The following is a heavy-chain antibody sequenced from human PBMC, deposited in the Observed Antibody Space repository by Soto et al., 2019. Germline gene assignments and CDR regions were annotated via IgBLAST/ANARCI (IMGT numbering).Heavy chain of an antibody. V-gene: IGHV4-4*07. D-gene: IGHD3-3*01. CDR2: VYSSGGT. Sequence: SETLSLTCTVSGGSMSSYYWTWIRQPAGKGLEWIGRVYSSGGTHYNPSLRSRVTISIDTSKNQFSLRLLSVTDADTAVYFCARGQRFSDWFDPWGQGTLVTVSS. CDR3: ARGQRFSDWFDP. CDR1: GGSMSSYY. J-gene: IGHJ5*02.